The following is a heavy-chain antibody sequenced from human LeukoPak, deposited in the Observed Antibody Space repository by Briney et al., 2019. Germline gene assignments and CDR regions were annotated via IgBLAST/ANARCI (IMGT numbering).Heavy chain of an antibody. V-gene: IGHV3-53*01. D-gene: IGHD3-22*01. Sequence: GGSLRLSFPASGFTVISNYMSWVRPAPGKGLAWVSVIYSGGSTYYAHSVKGRFTIYRDNSKNTLYLQMNSLRAEDTAVYYCAKTYYYDSSGYSPHFDYWGQGTLVTVSS. CDR2: IYSGGST. J-gene: IGHJ4*02. CDR1: GFTVISNY. CDR3: AKTYYYDSSGYSPHFDY.